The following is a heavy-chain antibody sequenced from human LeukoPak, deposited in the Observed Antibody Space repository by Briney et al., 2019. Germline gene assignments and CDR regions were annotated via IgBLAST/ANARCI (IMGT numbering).Heavy chain of an antibody. J-gene: IGHJ4*02. V-gene: IGHV1-69*13. Sequence: ASVKVSCKASGGTFSSYAISWVRQAPGQGLEWVGGIIPVFGAANYAQKFQGRVTITADESTSTAYMELSSLRSEDTAVYYCARALYYYDSSGYYYFDYWGQGTLVTVSS. CDR1: GGTFSSYA. D-gene: IGHD3-22*01. CDR2: IIPVFGAA. CDR3: ARALYYYDSSGYYYFDY.